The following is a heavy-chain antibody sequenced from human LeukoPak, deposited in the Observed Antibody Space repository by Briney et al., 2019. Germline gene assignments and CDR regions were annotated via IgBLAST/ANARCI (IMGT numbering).Heavy chain of an antibody. J-gene: IGHJ4*02. CDR1: GGTFSSYA. CDR2: IIPILGIA. V-gene: IGHV1-69*04. CDR3: ARPTEDMAAHDY. D-gene: IGHD6-6*01. Sequence: SVKVSCKASGGTFSSYATSWVRQAPGQGLEWMGRIIPILGIANYAQKFQGRVTITADKSTSTAYMELSSLRSEDTAVYYCARPTEDMAAHDYWGQGTLVTVSS.